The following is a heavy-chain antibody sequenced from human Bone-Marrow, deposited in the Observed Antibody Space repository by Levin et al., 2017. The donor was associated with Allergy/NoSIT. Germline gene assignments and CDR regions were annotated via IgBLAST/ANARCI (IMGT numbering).Heavy chain of an antibody. D-gene: IGHD6-13*01. CDR1: GGSFSGYY. J-gene: IGHJ6*02. Sequence: SETLSLTCAVYGGSFSGYYWSWIRQPPGKGLEWIGEINHSGSTNYNPSLKSRVTISVDTSKNQFSLKLSSVTAADTAVYYCARGRLKQQRRVKNYYGMDVWGQGTTVTVSS. V-gene: IGHV4-34*01. CDR3: ARGRLKQQRRVKNYYGMDV. CDR2: INHSGST.